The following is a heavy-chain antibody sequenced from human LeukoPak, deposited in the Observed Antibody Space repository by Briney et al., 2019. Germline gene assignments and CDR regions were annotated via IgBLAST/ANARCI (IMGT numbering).Heavy chain of an antibody. CDR2: ISSSGSTI. CDR3: ARDRYYYGSGTPFDY. D-gene: IGHD3-10*01. CDR1: GFTFSSYE. Sequence: GGSLRLSCAASGFTFSSYEMNWVRQAPGKGLEWVSHISSSGSTIYYADSVKGRFTISRDNAKNSLYLQMNSLRAEDTAVYYCARDRYYYGSGTPFDYWGQGTLVTVSS. V-gene: IGHV3-48*03. J-gene: IGHJ4*02.